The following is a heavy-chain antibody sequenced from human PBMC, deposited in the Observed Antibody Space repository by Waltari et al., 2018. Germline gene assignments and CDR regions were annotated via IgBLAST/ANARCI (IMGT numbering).Heavy chain of an antibody. Sequence: EVQLLESGGGLVQPGGSLRLSCAASGFTFRSYAMSWVRQAPGKGLEWVSAISGSGGSTYYADSVKGRFTISRDNSKNTLYLQMNSLRAEDTAVYYCAKGTGVRGVIDYWGQGTLVTVSS. J-gene: IGHJ4*02. D-gene: IGHD3-10*01. CDR3: AKGTGVRGVIDY. CDR2: ISGSGGST. CDR1: GFTFRSYA. V-gene: IGHV3-23*01.